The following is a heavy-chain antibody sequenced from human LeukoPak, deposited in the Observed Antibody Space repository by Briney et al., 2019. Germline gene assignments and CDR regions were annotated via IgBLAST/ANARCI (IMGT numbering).Heavy chain of an antibody. CDR2: IYYSGNT. V-gene: IGHV4-30-4*01. D-gene: IGHD6-19*01. CDR1: GGSISSGDYY. Sequence: SQTLSLTCTVSGGSISSGDYYWSWIRQPPGRGLEFIGYIYYSGNTYYNPSLKSRVTISVDTSKNQFSLKLSSVTAADTAVYYCAREAAVAGNFDYWGQGTLVTVSS. CDR3: AREAAVAGNFDY. J-gene: IGHJ4*02.